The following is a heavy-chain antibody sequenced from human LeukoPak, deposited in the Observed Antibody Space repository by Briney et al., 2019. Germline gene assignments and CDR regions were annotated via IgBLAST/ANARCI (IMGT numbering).Heavy chain of an antibody. CDR2: IYYSGST. V-gene: IGHV4-59*01. CDR1: GGSISSYY. D-gene: IGHD3-10*01. Sequence: PSETLSLICTVSGGSISSYYWSWIRQPPGKGLEWIGYIYYSGSTNYNPSLKSRVTISVDTSKNQFSLKLSSVTAADTAVYYCARELWANDAFDIWGQGTMVTVSS. CDR3: ARELWANDAFDI. J-gene: IGHJ3*02.